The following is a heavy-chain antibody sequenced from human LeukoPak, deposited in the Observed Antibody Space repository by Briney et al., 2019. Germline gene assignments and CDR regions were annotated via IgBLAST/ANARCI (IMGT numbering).Heavy chain of an antibody. V-gene: IGHV4-39*07. CDR3: ARLSLRTLDVEMATIVGGLGPDY. J-gene: IGHJ4*02. Sequence: KSSETLSLTCTVSGGSISSSSYYWSWIRQPPGKGLEWIGEINHSGSTNYNPSLKSRVTISVDTSKNQFSLKLSSVTAADTAVYYCARLSLRTLDVEMATIVGGLGPDYWGQGTLVTVSS. CDR1: GGSISSSSYY. D-gene: IGHD5-24*01. CDR2: INHSGST.